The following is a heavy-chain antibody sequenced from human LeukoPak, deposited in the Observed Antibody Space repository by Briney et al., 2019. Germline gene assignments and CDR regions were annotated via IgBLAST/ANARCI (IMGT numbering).Heavy chain of an antibody. V-gene: IGHV3-48*03. CDR3: ARDYYGSGSPFDY. CDR1: GFTFSSYE. J-gene: IGHJ4*02. Sequence: GGSLRLSCAASGFTFSSYEMNWVRQAPGKGLEWVSYISGSGRTIYYANSVKGRFTISRDNSKNTLYLQMNSLRAEDTAVYYCARDYYGSGSPFDYWGQGTLVTVSS. CDR2: ISGSGRTI. D-gene: IGHD3-10*01.